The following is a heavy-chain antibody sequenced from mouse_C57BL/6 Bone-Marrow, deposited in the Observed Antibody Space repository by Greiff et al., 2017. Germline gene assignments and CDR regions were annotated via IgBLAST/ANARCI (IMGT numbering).Heavy chain of an antibody. CDR2: IDPGNGDT. J-gene: IGHJ3*01. D-gene: IGHD4-1*01. CDR3: TTGTPFAY. Sequence: EVQLQQSGAELVRPGASVKLSCTASGFNIKDDYMHWVKQRPEQGLEWIGWIDPGNGDTEYASKFQGKATITADTSSNTAYLQLSSLTSEDTAVYCCTTGTPFAYWGQGTLVTVSA. CDR1: GFNIKDDY. V-gene: IGHV14-4*01.